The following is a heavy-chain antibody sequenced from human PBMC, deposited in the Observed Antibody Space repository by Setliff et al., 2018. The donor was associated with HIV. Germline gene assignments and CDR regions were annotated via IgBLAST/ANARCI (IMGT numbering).Heavy chain of an antibody. CDR1: GYTFTSYS. CDR2: INAGNGDT. J-gene: IGHJ4*02. D-gene: IGHD6-13*01. V-gene: IGHV1-3*01. CDR3: ATTIAAAATLPFDF. Sequence: GASVKVSCKASGYTFTSYSINWVRQAPGQGLEWMGWINAGNGDTKYSQKFQGRVTITRDTSASTAYMELSSLRSEDTAVYYCATTIAAAATLPFDFWGQGTLVTVSS.